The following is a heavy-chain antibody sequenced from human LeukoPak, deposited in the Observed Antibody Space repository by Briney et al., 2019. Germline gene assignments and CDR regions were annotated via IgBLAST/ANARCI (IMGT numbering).Heavy chain of an antibody. J-gene: IGHJ4*02. CDR2: ISSSSSTI. D-gene: IGHD3-10*01. Sequence: GSLRLSCSASGFTFSSYSMNWVRQAPGKGLEWVSYISSSSSTIYYADSVKGRFTISRDNAKNSLYLEMNSLRAEDTALYYCAKDIGPMVRGVMGYWGQGTLVTVSS. CDR3: AKDIGPMVRGVMGY. CDR1: GFTFSSYS. V-gene: IGHV3-48*04.